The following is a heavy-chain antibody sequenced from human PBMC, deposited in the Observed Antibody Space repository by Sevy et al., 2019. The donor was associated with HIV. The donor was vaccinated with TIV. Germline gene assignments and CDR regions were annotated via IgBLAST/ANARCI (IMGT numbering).Heavy chain of an antibody. V-gene: IGHV3-21*01. CDR2: ISSGSSYI. J-gene: IGHJ4*02. D-gene: IGHD5-18*01. CDR1: GFTFSNYF. Sequence: GGSLRLSCAASGFTFSNYFINWVRQAPGKGLEWVSSISSGSSYIFYADSVKGRFTISRDNAKNSLYLHMNSLRAEDTAVYYCARGGDYGYLHYFDYWGPGTLVTVSS. CDR3: ARGGDYGYLHYFDY.